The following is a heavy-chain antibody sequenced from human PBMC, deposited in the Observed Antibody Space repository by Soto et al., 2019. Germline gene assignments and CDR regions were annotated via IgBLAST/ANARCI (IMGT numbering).Heavy chain of an antibody. CDR1: GGTFSSYA. V-gene: IGHV1-69*13. J-gene: IGHJ4*02. D-gene: IGHD3-22*01. Sequence: ASVKVSCKASGGTFSSYAISWVRQAPGQGLEWMGGIIPIFGTANYAQKFQGRVTITADESTSTAYMELSSLRSEDTAVYYCARCFFDYDSSEHLGLDYWGQGTLVTVSS. CDR3: ARCFFDYDSSEHLGLDY. CDR2: IIPIFGTA.